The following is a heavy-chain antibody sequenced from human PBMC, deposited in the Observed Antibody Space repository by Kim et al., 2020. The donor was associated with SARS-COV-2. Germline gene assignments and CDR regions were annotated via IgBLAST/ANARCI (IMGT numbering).Heavy chain of an antibody. CDR3: ARVLGYCTNGVCYTRSYYYYYGMDV. V-gene: IGHV4-34*01. J-gene: IGHJ6*02. Sequence: SETLSLTCAVYGGSFSGYYWSWIRQPPGKGLEWIGEINHSGSTNYNPSPKSRVTISVDTSKNQFSLKLSSVTAADTAVYYCARVLGYCTNGVCYTRSYYYYYGMDVWGQGTTVTVSS. CDR2: INHSGST. CDR1: GGSFSGYY. D-gene: IGHD2-8*01.